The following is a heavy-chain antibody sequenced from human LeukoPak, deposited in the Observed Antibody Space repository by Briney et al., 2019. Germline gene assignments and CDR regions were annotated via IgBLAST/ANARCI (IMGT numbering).Heavy chain of an antibody. Sequence: SETLSLTCTVSGGSITSYYWSWIRQPPGKGLEWIAYIHYSGSTNYNPSLKSRVTISVDTSKNQFSLKLSSVTAADTAVYYCARVGLYDFWSGYQFDYWGQGTLVTVSS. CDR1: GGSITSYY. CDR3: ARVGLYDFWSGYQFDY. D-gene: IGHD3-3*01. J-gene: IGHJ4*02. V-gene: IGHV4-59*08. CDR2: IHYSGST.